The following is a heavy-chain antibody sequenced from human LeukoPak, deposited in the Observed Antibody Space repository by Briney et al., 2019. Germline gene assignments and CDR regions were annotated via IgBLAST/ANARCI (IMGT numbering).Heavy chain of an antibody. D-gene: IGHD1-26*01. V-gene: IGHV3-30*02. CDR1: GFTFSSYG. CDR2: IRYDGSNK. Sequence: PGGSLRLSCAASGFTFSSYGMHWVRQAPGKGLEWVAFIRYDGSNKYYADSVKGRFTISRDNSKNTLYLQMNSLRAEDTAVYYCAKDPGWEWELRYFDYWGREPWSPSPQ. J-gene: IGHJ4*02. CDR3: AKDPGWEWELRYFDY.